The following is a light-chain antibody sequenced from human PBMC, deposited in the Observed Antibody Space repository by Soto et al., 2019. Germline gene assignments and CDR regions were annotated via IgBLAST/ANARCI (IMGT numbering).Light chain of an antibody. CDR1: QSVGSSY. CDR3: QQYRGSPPVT. Sequence: EIVMTQSPGTLSLSPGERATLSCRASQSVGSSYLAWYQQKPGQAARLLIYGASSRATGIPDRFSASGSGTDLTLTISRLEPEDFAVYYCQQYRGSPPVTFGGGAKVAI. CDR2: GAS. V-gene: IGKV3-20*01. J-gene: IGKJ4*01.